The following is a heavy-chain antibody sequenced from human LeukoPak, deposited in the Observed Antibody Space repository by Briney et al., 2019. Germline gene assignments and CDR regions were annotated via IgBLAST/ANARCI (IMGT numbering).Heavy chain of an antibody. CDR1: GYTFTTYY. CDR3: ARRGLRYFDWPPWGDAFDI. J-gene: IGHJ3*02. Sequence: ASVKVSCKTSGYTFTTYYLHWVRQAPGQGLEWMALIDPSGGSTSFAQNFQDRVTMTWDTSTSTAYMELSSLRSEDTAVYYCARRGLRYFDWPPWGDAFDIWGQGTMVTVSS. V-gene: IGHV1-46*01. D-gene: IGHD3-9*01. CDR2: IDPSGGST.